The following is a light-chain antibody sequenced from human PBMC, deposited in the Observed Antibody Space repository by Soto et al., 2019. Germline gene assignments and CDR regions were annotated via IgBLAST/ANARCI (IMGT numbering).Light chain of an antibody. Sequence: EIVMTQSPATLSVSQGERATLSCRASQSVSTFLAWYQQKPGQAPRLLIYDASNRATGIPARFSGSGSGTDFTLTINSLQSEDSAVYYCQQYYTWPVTFGGGTKVDI. J-gene: IGKJ4*01. V-gene: IGKV3D-15*01. CDR3: QQYYTWPVT. CDR1: QSVSTF. CDR2: DAS.